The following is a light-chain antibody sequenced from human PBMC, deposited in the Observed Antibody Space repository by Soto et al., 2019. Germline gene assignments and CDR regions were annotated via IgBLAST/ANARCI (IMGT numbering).Light chain of an antibody. CDR1: QGISSY. J-gene: IGKJ1*01. V-gene: IGKV1-8*01. Sequence: IGMTQSPSTVSASPGDRVTIPCRASQGISSYLAWYQQKPGKAPKLLIYAASTRESGVPARFSGSGSGTDFTLTISCLQSEDFAVYYCQQYNNWPWTFGQGTMVDI. CDR3: QQYNNWPWT. CDR2: AAS.